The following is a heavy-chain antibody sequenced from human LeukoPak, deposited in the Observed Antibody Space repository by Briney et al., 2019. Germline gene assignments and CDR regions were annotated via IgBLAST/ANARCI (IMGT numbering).Heavy chain of an antibody. D-gene: IGHD1-7*01. CDR3: ASDLVHGITGTTTDY. J-gene: IGHJ4*02. CDR1: GYTFTGYY. Sequence: ASVNVSCKASGYTFTGYYMHWVRQAPGQGLEWMGRINPNSGGTNYAQKFQGRVTMTRDTSISTAYMELSRLRSDDTAVYYCASDLVHGITGTTTDYWGQGTLVTVSS. V-gene: IGHV1-2*06. CDR2: INPNSGGT.